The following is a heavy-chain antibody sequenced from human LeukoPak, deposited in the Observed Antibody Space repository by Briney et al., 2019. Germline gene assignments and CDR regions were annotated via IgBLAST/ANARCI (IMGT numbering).Heavy chain of an antibody. CDR2: IWYDGSYK. CDR1: GFTFSSYA. J-gene: IGHJ4*02. CDR3: ARDKGTRSLDH. V-gene: IGHV3-33*08. D-gene: IGHD1-14*01. Sequence: GGSLRLSCAASGFTFSSYAMSWVRQAPGKGLEWVADIWYDGSYKYYADSVQGRFIISRDNSINMVYLEMNSLRAEDTAVYYCARDKGTRSLDHWGQGTLVTVSS.